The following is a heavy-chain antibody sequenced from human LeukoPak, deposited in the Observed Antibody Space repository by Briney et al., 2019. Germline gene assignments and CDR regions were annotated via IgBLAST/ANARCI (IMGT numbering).Heavy chain of an antibody. J-gene: IGHJ5*02. Sequence: GGSLRLSCAASGFIFNNYGLICVRHAPGKGLEWGSAISNDGGGTNYADFVKGRFTISRDNSKNTLFLQMNSLRAEDTALYYCAKGSSGYFVDLWGQGTLVTVSS. CDR3: AKGSSGYFVDL. V-gene: IGHV3-23*01. D-gene: IGHD3-22*01. CDR1: GFIFNNYG. CDR2: ISNDGGGT.